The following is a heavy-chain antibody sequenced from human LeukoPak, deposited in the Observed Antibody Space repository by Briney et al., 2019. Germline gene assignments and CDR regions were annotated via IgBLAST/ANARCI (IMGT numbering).Heavy chain of an antibody. Sequence: SETLSLTCTVSGGSISGYYWSWIRQPPGKGLEWIGYISYSGNTNYNPSLKSRVTISVDTSKNQFSLKLTSVTAADTAVYYCARSRDDFRNSGSHLDYWGQGTLVTVSS. CDR2: ISYSGNT. V-gene: IGHV4-59*08. J-gene: IGHJ4*02. CDR3: ARSRDDFRNSGSHLDY. D-gene: IGHD1-26*01. CDR1: GGSISGYY.